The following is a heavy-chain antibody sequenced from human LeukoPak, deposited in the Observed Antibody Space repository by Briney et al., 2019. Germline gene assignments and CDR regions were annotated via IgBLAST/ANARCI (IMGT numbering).Heavy chain of an antibody. CDR3: ARVAQYSGYGTSDY. D-gene: IGHD5-12*01. CDR2: IYHGGNT. Sequence: SETLSLTCTISGYSISNGYYWGWIRQPPGKGLQRIGHIYHGGNTYYNPSLKSRVTLSVDTSKNQISLKLGSVTAADTALYYCARVAQYSGYGTSDYWGQGTLVTVSS. V-gene: IGHV4-38-2*02. CDR1: GYSISNGYY. J-gene: IGHJ4*02.